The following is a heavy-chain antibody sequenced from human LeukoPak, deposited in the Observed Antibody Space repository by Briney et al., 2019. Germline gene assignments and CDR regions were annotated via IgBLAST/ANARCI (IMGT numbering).Heavy chain of an antibody. Sequence: SETLSLTCAVYGGSFSGYYWSWIRQPPGKGLEWIGEIIHSGSTNYNPSLKSRVTISVDTSKNQFSLKLSSVTAADTAVYYCATTSGHWGQGTLVTVSS. CDR3: ATTSGH. J-gene: IGHJ4*02. CDR2: IIHSGST. CDR1: GGSFSGYY. V-gene: IGHV4-34*12.